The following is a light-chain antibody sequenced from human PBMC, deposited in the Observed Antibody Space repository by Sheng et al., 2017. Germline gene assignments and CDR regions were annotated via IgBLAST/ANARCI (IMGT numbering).Light chain of an antibody. CDR3: LQYETYPRT. CDR2: GVF. V-gene: IGKV1-17*03. J-gene: IGKJ1*01. CDR1: QGINYY. Sequence: DIQLTQSPSAMSASVGDRVTITCRASQGINYYVAWFQQRSGTVPKRLIYGVFTLQSGVPSRFSGSGSGTEFTLTINGLQPEDFATYYCLQYETYPRTFGQGTKVEIK.